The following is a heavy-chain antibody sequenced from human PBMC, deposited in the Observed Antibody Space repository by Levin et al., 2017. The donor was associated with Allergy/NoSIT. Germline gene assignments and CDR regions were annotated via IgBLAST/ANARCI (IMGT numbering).Heavy chain of an antibody. CDR2: IYYSGST. CDR1: GGSISSYY. D-gene: IGHD2-2*02. Sequence: SETLSLTCTVSGGSISSYYWSWIRQPPGKGLEWIGYIYYSGSTNYNPSLKSRVTISVDTSKNQFSLKLSSVTAADTAVYYCARRGGYCSSTSCDTWFDPWGQGTLVTVSS. J-gene: IGHJ5*02. CDR3: ARRGGYCSSTSCDTWFDP. V-gene: IGHV4-59*08.